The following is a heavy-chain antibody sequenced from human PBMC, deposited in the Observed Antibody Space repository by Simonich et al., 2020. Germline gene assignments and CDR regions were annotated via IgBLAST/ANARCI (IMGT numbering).Heavy chain of an antibody. CDR2: INPKRGGT. CDR1: GYTFTGYY. CDR3: ARGRYYYDSSGYYYDAFGI. J-gene: IGHJ3*02. D-gene: IGHD3-22*01. Sequence: QVQLVQSGAEVKKPGASVKVSCKASGYTFTGYYMHCVRQAPGQGLEWMGGINPKRGGTNYAQKFQGRVTMTRDTSISTAYMELSRLRSDDTAVYYCARGRYYYDSSGYYYDAFGIWGQGTMVTVSS. V-gene: IGHV1-2*02.